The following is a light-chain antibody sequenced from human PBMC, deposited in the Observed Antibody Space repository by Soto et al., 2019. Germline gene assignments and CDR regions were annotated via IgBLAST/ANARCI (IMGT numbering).Light chain of an antibody. CDR3: QSYDSSLSGSRV. CDR2: GNN. Sequence: QSVLTQPPSVSGAPGQRVTISCTGSSSNIGAGYYVHWYQQLPGTAPKLLIYGNNNRPSGVPDRFSGSQSGTSSSLSSTGLQAEDEADYYCQSYDSSLSGSRVFGTGTKVTVL. V-gene: IGLV1-40*01. J-gene: IGLJ1*01. CDR1: SSNIGAGYY.